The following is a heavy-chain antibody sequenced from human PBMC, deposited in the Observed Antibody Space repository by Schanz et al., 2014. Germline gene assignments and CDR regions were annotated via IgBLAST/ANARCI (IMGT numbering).Heavy chain of an antibody. CDR2: MSGSGSTA. CDR1: GFTFFGSFA. V-gene: IGHV3-23*04. Sequence: EVQLVESGGGLVKPGGSLRLSCVASGFTFFGSFAMSWVRQAPGKGLEWVSGMSGSGSTADYADSVKGRFTISRDNSMNTVYLQMNSLRAEDTAVYYCAKDLISGWSGFDYWGQGTLVTVSS. CDR3: AKDLISGWSGFDY. J-gene: IGHJ4*02. D-gene: IGHD6-19*01.